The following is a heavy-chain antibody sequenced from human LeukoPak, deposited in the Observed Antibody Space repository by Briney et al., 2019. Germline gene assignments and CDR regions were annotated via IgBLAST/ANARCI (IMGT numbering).Heavy chain of an antibody. V-gene: IGHV3-23*01. CDR1: GFTFSSYA. D-gene: IGHD6-13*01. J-gene: IGHJ4*02. CDR3: ARALHPAAGTSTPDY. Sequence: PGGSLRLSCAASGFTFSSYAMSWVRQAPGKGLEWVSAISGSGGSTYYADSVMGRFTISRDNSKDTLYLQMNSLRAEDTAVYYCARALHPAAGTSTPDYWGQGTLVTVSS. CDR2: ISGSGGST.